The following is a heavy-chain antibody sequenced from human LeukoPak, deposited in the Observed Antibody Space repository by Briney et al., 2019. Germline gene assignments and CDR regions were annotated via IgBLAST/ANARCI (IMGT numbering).Heavy chain of an antibody. Sequence: PGGSLRLPCAACGFTFSSYAMSWVRQAPGKGLEWVSAISGSGGSTYYAGSVKGRFTIYRDNSKKTLYLQTNRRRAEDTAVYYCAKISSLLYFDWLFDYWGQGTLVTVSS. D-gene: IGHD3-9*01. J-gene: IGHJ4*02. CDR3: AKISSLLYFDWLFDY. CDR1: GFTFSSYA. CDR2: ISGSGGST. V-gene: IGHV3-23*01.